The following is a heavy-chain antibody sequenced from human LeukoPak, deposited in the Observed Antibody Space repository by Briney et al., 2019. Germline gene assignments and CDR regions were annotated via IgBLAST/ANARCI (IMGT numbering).Heavy chain of an antibody. CDR1: GYLIRNCYF. Sequence: SETLSLMCTVSGYLIRNCYFWGWIRQSPGRGLEWIASMYYNGSAYFNPSLKSRASVSIDTSSNQFSLTLTSVTAADSAMYHCARLNSWFVAVWGQGSQVIVSS. J-gene: IGHJ4*02. D-gene: IGHD3-10*01. V-gene: IGHV4-38-2*02. CDR3: ARLNSWFVAV. CDR2: MYYNGSA.